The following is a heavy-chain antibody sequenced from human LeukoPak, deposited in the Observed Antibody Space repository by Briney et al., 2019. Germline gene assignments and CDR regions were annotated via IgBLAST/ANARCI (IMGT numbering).Heavy chain of an antibody. Sequence: PGGSLRLSCAASGFTFNSYEMNWVRQAPGKGLEWVSYISSSGSTIYYADSVKGRFTISRDNAKNSLYLQMNSLRAEDTAVYYCASLEQLYYYGSGSYDYWGQGTLVTVSS. V-gene: IGHV3-48*03. CDR1: GFTFNSYE. J-gene: IGHJ4*02. CDR3: ASLEQLYYYGSGSYDY. D-gene: IGHD3-10*01. CDR2: ISSSGSTI.